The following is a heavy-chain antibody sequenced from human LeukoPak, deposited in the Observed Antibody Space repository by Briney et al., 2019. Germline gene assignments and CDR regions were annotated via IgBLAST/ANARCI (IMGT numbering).Heavy chain of an antibody. CDR1: GYTFTGYY. CDR3: ARLRSDDFWSGYYRYGASRYGMDV. D-gene: IGHD3-3*01. J-gene: IGHJ6*02. CDR2: INPNSGGT. Sequence: GASVKVSCKASGYTFTGYYMHWVRQAPGQGLEWMGWINPNSGGTNYAQKFQGWVTMTRDTSISTAYMELSSLRSEDTAVYYCARLRSDDFWSGYYRYGASRYGMDVWGQGTTVTVSS. V-gene: IGHV1-2*04.